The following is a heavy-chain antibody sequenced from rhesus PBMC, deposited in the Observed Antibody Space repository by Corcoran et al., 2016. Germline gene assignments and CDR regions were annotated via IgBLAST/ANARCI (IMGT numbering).Heavy chain of an antibody. J-gene: IGHJ4*01. CDR2: IYGSSGST. CDR3: ARGPQYSNYFDY. D-gene: IGHD4-23*01. Sequence: QVQLQDSGPGLVKPSETLSLTCAVPGGSLSSTSWRWVRQPPGQGLEWIGYIYGSSGSTYYNPSLKSRVTISTDTSKNQFSLKLSSVTAADTAVYYCARGPQYSNYFDYWGQGVLVTVSS. V-gene: IGHV4-160*01. CDR1: GGSLSSTS.